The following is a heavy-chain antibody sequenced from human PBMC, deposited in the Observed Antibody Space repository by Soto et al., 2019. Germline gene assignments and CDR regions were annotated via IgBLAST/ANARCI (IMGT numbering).Heavy chain of an antibody. CDR1: GGSISSSSYY. V-gene: IGHV4-39*07. CDR3: VRATVGITDFQH. CDR2: IYYSGST. J-gene: IGHJ1*01. D-gene: IGHD1-20*01. Sequence: SETLSLTCTVSGGSISSSSYYWGWIRQPPGKGLEWIGSIYYSGSTYYNTSLKRRFTISVDTSKNQLSLKLSHMTPADNDVYYCVRATVGITDFQHWGQGTLLTLSS.